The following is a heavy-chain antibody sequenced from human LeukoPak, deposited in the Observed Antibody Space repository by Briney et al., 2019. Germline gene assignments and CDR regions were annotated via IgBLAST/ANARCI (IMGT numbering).Heavy chain of an antibody. CDR1: GFTFDDYA. CDR2: ISWDGGST. D-gene: IGHD3-9*01. J-gene: IGHJ3*02. Sequence: GGSLRLSCAASGFTFDDYAMHWVRQAPGKGLEWVSLISWDGGSTYYADSVKGRFTISRDNSKNSLYLQMNSLRAEDTAVYYCWVRYSPDAFDIWGQGTMVTVSS. V-gene: IGHV3-43D*03. CDR3: WVRYSPDAFDI.